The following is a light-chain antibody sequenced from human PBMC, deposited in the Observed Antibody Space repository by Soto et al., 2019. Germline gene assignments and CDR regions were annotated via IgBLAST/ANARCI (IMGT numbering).Light chain of an antibody. J-gene: IGKJ1*01. V-gene: IGKV3-20*01. CDR1: HSVSSN. CDR3: HQYDSWT. Sequence: EIVMTQSPVTLSLSPGERATLSCRASHSVSSNLAWYQQKPGQAPRLLIYGASSRATGIPDRFSGSGSGTDFTLTISRLEPEDFAVYYCHQYDSWTFGQGTKVDIK. CDR2: GAS.